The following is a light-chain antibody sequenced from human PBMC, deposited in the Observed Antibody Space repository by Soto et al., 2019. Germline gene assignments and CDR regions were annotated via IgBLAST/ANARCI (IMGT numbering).Light chain of an antibody. CDR3: QQYDEIFLS. Sequence: EIVLTQSPGTLSLSLGERATLSCRASQTVSSGYLVWYQQKPGLAPRLLIYGASNRATGIPDRFSGSGSGTDFTLTISRLESEVVAVYYCQQYDEIFLSFGGGTKVEIK. V-gene: IGKV3-20*01. CDR2: GAS. J-gene: IGKJ4*01. CDR1: QTVSSGY.